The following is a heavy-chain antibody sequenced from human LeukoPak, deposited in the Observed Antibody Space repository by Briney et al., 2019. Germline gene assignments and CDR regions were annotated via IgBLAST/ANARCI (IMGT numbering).Heavy chain of an antibody. V-gene: IGHV1-8*03. Sequence: ASVKVSCKASGYTFTSYDINWVRQATGQGPEWMGWMNPNSGNTGYAQKFQGRVTITRNTSISTAYMELSSLRSEDTAVYYCARGQYYYGFTDYWGQGTLVTVSS. D-gene: IGHD3-10*01. J-gene: IGHJ4*02. CDR2: MNPNSGNT. CDR3: ARGQYYYGFTDY. CDR1: GYTFTSYD.